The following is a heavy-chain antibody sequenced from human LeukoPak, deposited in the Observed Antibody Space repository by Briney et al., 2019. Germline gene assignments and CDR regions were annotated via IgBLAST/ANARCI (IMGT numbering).Heavy chain of an antibody. V-gene: IGHV1-46*01. J-gene: IGHJ4*02. Sequence: ASAKVSCKASGCTFTSYYMHWVRQAPGQGLEWMGKINPSDGSTRYAQKFQGRVTMTRDMSTSTVYMELSSLRSEDTAVYYCASSFYDLLFYFDYWGQGTLVTVSS. D-gene: IGHD5/OR15-5a*01. CDR1: GCTFTSYY. CDR2: INPSDGST. CDR3: ASSFYDLLFYFDY.